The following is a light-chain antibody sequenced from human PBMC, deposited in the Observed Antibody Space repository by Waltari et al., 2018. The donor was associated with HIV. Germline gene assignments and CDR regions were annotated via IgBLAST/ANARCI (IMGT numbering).Light chain of an antibody. CDR2: KAS. CDR3: QQYDSYSYT. V-gene: IGKV1-5*03. CDR1: QSVRYW. Sequence: DIQMTQSPSTLSASVGDRVTITCRAIQSVRYWLAWYQQKAGEAPKLLISKASSVGSGVPSRFSGSGSGTEFPLTISSLQPHDSAVYYCQQYDSYSYTFGQGTKLEIK. J-gene: IGKJ2*01.